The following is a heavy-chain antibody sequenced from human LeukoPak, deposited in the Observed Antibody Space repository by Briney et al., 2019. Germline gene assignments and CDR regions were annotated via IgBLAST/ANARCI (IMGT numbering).Heavy chain of an antibody. CDR2: ISGSGGST. CDR1: GFTFSSYA. J-gene: IGHJ4*02. CDR3: AKDQNDYGGNSGSFDY. V-gene: IGHV3-23*01. D-gene: IGHD4-23*01. Sequence: PGGSLRLSCAASGFTFSSYAMSWVRQAPGKGLEWVSAISGSGGSTYYADSVKGRFTISRDNSKNTLYLQMNSLRAEDTAVYYCAKDQNDYGGNSGSFDYWGQGTLVTVSS.